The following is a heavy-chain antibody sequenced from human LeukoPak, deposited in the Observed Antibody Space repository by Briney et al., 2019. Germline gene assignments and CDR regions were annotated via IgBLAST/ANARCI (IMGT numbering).Heavy chain of an antibody. J-gene: IGHJ6*02. D-gene: IGHD1-26*01. V-gene: IGHV1-69*13. Sequence: ASVEVSCKASGGTFSSYAISWVRQAPGQGLEWMGGIIPIFGTANYAQKFQGRVTITADESTSTAYMELSSLRSEDTAVYFCARDGGSFSYNMDVWGQGTTVTVSS. CDR1: GGTFSSYA. CDR2: IIPIFGTA. CDR3: ARDGGSFSYNMDV.